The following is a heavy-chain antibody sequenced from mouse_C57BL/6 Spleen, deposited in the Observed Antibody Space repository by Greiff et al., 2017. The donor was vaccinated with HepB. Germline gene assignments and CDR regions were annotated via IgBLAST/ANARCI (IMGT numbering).Heavy chain of an antibody. CDR3: ARRDYGSSSAWFAY. Sequence: QVQLQQPGAELVKPGASVKLSCKASGYTFTSYWMHWVKQRPGQGLEWIGMIHPNSGSTNYNEKFKSKATLTVVKSSSTAYMQLSSLTSEDSAVYYCARRDYGSSSAWFAYWGQGTLVTVSA. D-gene: IGHD1-1*01. CDR2: IHPNSGST. V-gene: IGHV1-64*01. J-gene: IGHJ3*01. CDR1: GYTFTSYW.